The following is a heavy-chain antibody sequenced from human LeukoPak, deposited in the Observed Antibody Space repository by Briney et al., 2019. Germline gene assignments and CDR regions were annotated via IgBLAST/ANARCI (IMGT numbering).Heavy chain of an antibody. Sequence: SETLSLTYTVSGGSISSTSYYWGWIRQPPGKGLEYIGSIYYSGTTYYNPSLKSRVTISVDTSKNQFSLKLTSVTAADTAAYHCARLHYYGSGRGYFDYWGQGALVTVSS. D-gene: IGHD3-10*01. J-gene: IGHJ4*02. CDR1: GGSISSTSYY. CDR3: ARLHYYGSGRGYFDY. V-gene: IGHV4-39*01. CDR2: IYYSGTT.